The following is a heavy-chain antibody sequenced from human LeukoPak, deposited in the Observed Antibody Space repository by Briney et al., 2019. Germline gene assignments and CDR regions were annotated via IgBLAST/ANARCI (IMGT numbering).Heavy chain of an antibody. V-gene: IGHV3-30*02. CDR3: ARDQFKSFDY. D-gene: IGHD5-24*01. Sequence: GGSLRLSCAASGFTFSSYGMHWVRQAPGKGLEWVAFIRYDGSNKYYADSVKGRFTISRDNSRNTLYLHMNSLRAEDTAVYYCARDQFKSFDYWGQGTLVTVSS. J-gene: IGHJ4*02. CDR1: GFTFSSYG. CDR2: IRYDGSNK.